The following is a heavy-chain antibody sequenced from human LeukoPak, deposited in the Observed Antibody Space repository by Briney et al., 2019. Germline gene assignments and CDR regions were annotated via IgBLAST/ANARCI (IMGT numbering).Heavy chain of an antibody. CDR3: ARLYSSTWENYFDY. CDR1: GFTFSSFA. CDR2: ISGSGGST. Sequence: GGSLRLSCAASGFTFSSFAMNWVRQAPGKGLEWVSGISGSGGSTYCADSVKGRFTISRDNSKNTLYVQMNSLRAEGTAVYYCARLYSSTWENYFDYWGQGTLVTVSS. J-gene: IGHJ4*02. D-gene: IGHD6-13*01. V-gene: IGHV3-23*01.